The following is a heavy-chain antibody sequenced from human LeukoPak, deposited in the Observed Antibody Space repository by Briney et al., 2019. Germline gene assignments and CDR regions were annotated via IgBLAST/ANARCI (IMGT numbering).Heavy chain of an antibody. J-gene: IGHJ5*02. CDR3: ARGDSSGEGFDP. CDR2: ISTSTGDT. V-gene: IGHV1-18*01. Sequence: GASVKVSCKTSGYGFILYGISWVRQAPGQGPEWMGWISTSTGDTKYTQKLQGRVTMTTDTSTSTAYMELRSLRSDDTAVYYCARGDSSGEGFDPWGQGTLVTVSS. D-gene: IGHD3-22*01. CDR1: GYGFILYG.